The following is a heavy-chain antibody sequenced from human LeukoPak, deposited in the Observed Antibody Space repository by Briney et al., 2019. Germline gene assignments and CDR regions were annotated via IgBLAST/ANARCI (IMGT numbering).Heavy chain of an antibody. CDR1: GYTFTSYG. Sequence: ASVKVSCKASGYTFTSYGISWVRQAPGQGLEWMGWISAYNGNTNYAQKLQGRVTMTTDTSTSTAYMELRSLRSDDTAVYYCAREPYYYDSSGYHQPNWFDPWGQGTLVTVSS. D-gene: IGHD3-22*01. CDR2: ISAYNGNT. CDR3: AREPYYYDSSGYHQPNWFDP. V-gene: IGHV1-18*01. J-gene: IGHJ5*02.